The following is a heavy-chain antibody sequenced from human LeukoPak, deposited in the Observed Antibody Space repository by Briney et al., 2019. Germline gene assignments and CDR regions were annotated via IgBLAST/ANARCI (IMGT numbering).Heavy chain of an antibody. CDR1: GGSIINYY. CDR2: IHFGGST. Sequence: PSETLSLTCTVSGGSIINYYWSWIRQPPGKGLEWIGYIHFGGSTNYNPSLKSRVTISVDTSKNQFSLKLSSVTAADTAVYYCAGKRAKRVGFYMDVWGKGTTVTVSS. V-gene: IGHV4-59*12. CDR3: AGKRAKRVGFYMDV. J-gene: IGHJ6*03. D-gene: IGHD3-16*01.